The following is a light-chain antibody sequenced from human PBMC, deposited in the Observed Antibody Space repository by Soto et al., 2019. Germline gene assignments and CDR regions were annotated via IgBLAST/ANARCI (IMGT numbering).Light chain of an antibody. Sequence: EIVLTQSPATLSLSPGERATLSCRASQSVSSYLAWYQQKPGQAPRLLIYDASKRATGIPARFSGSGSGTDFTLSISSLEPEDFAVYYCQQRSNWPPGVTFGPGTKVGIK. J-gene: IGKJ3*01. CDR2: DAS. CDR1: QSVSSY. V-gene: IGKV3-11*01. CDR3: QQRSNWPPGVT.